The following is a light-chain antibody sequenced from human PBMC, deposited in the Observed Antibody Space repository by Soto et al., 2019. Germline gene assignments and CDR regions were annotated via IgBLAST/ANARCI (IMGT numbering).Light chain of an antibody. CDR3: QHYNSYSEA. CDR1: QSVSSY. J-gene: IGKJ1*01. Sequence: EIVMTQSPATLSVSKGERATLSCRASQSVSSYLAWYQQKPGQAPRLLIYDASNRATGIPARFSGSGSGTDFTLTISSLQPDDFATYYCQHYNSYSEAFGQGTNVDI. V-gene: IGKV3D-15*01. CDR2: DAS.